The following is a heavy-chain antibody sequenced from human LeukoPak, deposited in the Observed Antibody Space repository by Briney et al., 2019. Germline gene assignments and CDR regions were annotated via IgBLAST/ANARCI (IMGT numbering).Heavy chain of an antibody. CDR2: INPSGGST. Sequence: GASVKVSCKASGYTFTSYYIHWVRQAPGQGLEWMGIINPSGGSTSYAQKFQGRVTMTRDTSTSTVYMELSSLRSEDTAVYYCAREVAGFGGDEYYFDYWGQGTLVTVSS. V-gene: IGHV1-46*01. CDR3: AREVAGFGGDEYYFDY. D-gene: IGHD2-21*02. J-gene: IGHJ4*02. CDR1: GYTFTSYY.